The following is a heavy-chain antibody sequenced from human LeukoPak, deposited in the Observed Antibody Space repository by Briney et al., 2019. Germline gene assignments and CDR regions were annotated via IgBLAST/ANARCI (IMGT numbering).Heavy chain of an antibody. CDR3: ATVLSDSRGWYHFDN. V-gene: IGHV3-53*01. CDR2: IYSGDTT. Sequence: GGSLRLSCAASGFSVSRKYMSWVRQTPGKGLEWVSLIYSGDTTYYADSVKGRFTISRDNSKNTLYLQMNSLRAEDTAVYYCATVLSDSRGWYHFDNWGQGTLVTVSS. D-gene: IGHD6-19*01. J-gene: IGHJ4*02. CDR1: GFSVSRKY.